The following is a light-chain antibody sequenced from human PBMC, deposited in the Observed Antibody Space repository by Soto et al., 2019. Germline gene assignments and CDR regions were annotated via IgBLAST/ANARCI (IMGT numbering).Light chain of an antibody. V-gene: IGLV2-18*02. CDR3: NSYTSSNTYV. J-gene: IGLJ1*01. CDR2: EVS. CDR1: SSDVGSYNR. Sequence: QSALTQPPSVSGSPGQSVTISCTGTSSDVGSYNRVSWYQQPPGTAPKLMIYEVSNRPSGVPDRFSGSKSGNTASLTISGLQPEDEADYYCNSYTSSNTYVFGTGNKVTVL.